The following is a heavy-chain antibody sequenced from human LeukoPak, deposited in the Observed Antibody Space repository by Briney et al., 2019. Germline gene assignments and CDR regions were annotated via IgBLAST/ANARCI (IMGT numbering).Heavy chain of an antibody. D-gene: IGHD1-26*01. Sequence: SVKVSCKASGGTFSSYAISWVRQAPGQGLEWMGGIIPIFGTANYAQKFQGRVTITADKSTSTAYMELSSLRSEDTAVYYCARLVGASGEVGRFDPWGQGTLITVSS. CDR2: IIPIFGTA. CDR3: ARLVGASGEVGRFDP. V-gene: IGHV1-69*06. CDR1: GGTFSSYA. J-gene: IGHJ5*02.